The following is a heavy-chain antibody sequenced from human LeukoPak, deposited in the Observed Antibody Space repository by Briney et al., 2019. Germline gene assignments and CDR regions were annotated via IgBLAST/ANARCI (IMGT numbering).Heavy chain of an antibody. CDR1: GGTFSSYA. V-gene: IGHV1-69*04. CDR3: ARALSSSSPTLDY. Sequence: SVKVSCKASGGTFSSYAISWVRQAPGQGLEWMGRIIPILGIANYAQKFQGRVTITADKSTSTAYMELSSLRSEDTAVYYCARALSSSSPTLDYWGQGTLVTVSS. D-gene: IGHD6-6*01. J-gene: IGHJ4*02. CDR2: IIPILGIA.